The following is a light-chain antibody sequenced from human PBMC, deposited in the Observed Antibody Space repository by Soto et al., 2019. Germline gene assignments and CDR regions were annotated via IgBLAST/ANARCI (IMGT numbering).Light chain of an antibody. Sequence: QSVLTQPASVSGSPGQSITISCTGTSSDVGAFNYVSWYLQYRGKAPKLMIYEVANRPSGVSTLFSVSKCGHTAPLTISGLQAEDESDSYCCSGGSGSISGFGTGTKRTGL. CDR2: EVA. CDR1: SSDVGAFNY. CDR3: CSGGSGSISG. V-gene: IGLV2-14*01. J-gene: IGLJ1*01.